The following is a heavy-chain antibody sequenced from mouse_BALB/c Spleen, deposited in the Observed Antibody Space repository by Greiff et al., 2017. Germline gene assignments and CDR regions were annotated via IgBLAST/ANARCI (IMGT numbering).Heavy chain of an antibody. V-gene: IGHV1-31*01. Sequence: VQLQQSGPELVKPGASVKISCKASGYSFTGYYMHWVKQSHVKSLEWIGRINPYNGATSYNQNFKDKASLTVDKSSSTAYMELHSLTSEDSAVYYCARWGGYYFDYWGQGTTLTVSS. CDR2: INPYNGAT. CDR3: ARWGGYYFDY. CDR1: GYSFTGYY. J-gene: IGHJ2*01.